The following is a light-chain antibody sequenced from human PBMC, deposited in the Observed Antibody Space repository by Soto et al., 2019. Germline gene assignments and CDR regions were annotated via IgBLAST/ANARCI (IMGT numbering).Light chain of an antibody. CDR3: QQYNNWPYT. Sequence: VLTQSPASLSVSPGDRVTISCRAGPISSNLAWHQQRPGQAPRLLIYGASVRANGVPDRFSGSGSGTEFTLTINSLQSEDYEVYFCQQYNNWPYTFGQGTKVDIK. CDR2: GAS. V-gene: IGKV3-15*01. CDR1: PISSN. J-gene: IGKJ2*01.